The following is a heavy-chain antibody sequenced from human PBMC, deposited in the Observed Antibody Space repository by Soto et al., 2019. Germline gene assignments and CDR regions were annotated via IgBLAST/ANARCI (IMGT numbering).Heavy chain of an antibody. CDR3: ARARVYATGPLDF. D-gene: IGHD6-13*01. J-gene: IGHJ4*02. V-gene: IGHV3-21*06. Sequence: RPAPGKGLEWVSSISTSSDYIYYADSMKGRVTISRDNAKNSLFLDMNSLTGEDTAVYYCARARVYATGPLDFWGQGTLVTVS. CDR2: ISTSSDYI.